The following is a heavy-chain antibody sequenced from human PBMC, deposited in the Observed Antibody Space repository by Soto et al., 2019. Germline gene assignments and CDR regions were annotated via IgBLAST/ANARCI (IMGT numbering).Heavy chain of an antibody. CDR3: ARGEDACSYYGLDV. Sequence: PSETLSLTCTVSGGSITSSYWSWIRRPPGKGLEWIAYIYDTGISGYTPSTSYNPSLTSRVTMSVDTSKSQFSLKLTSVTASCTAVYFCARGEDACSYYGLDVWGQGITVTVSS. J-gene: IGHJ6*02. V-gene: IGHV4-59*01. CDR1: GGSITSSY. CDR2: IYDTGISGYTPST.